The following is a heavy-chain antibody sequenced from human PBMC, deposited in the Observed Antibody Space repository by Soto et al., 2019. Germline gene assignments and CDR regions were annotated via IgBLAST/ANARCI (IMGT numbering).Heavy chain of an antibody. CDR1: GFTFSSYA. CDR3: AKEGWSVAVAGRDAFDI. Sequence: PGESLRLSCAASGFTFSSYAMSWVRQAPGKGLEWVSAISGSGGSTYYADSVKGRFTISRDNSKNTLYLQMNSLRAEDTAVYYCAKEGWSVAVAGRDAFDIWGQGTMVTVSS. J-gene: IGHJ3*02. D-gene: IGHD6-19*01. CDR2: ISGSGGST. V-gene: IGHV3-23*01.